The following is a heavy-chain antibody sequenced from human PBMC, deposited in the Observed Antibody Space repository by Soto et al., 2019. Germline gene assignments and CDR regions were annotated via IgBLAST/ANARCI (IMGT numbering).Heavy chain of an antibody. D-gene: IGHD2-2*01. CDR2: ISYDGSNK. CDR3: EKLPSSSDGAFDI. Sequence: GGSLRLSCAASGFTFSSYGMHWVRQAPGKGLEWVAVISYDGSNKYYADSVKGRFTISRDNSKNTLYLQMNSLRAEDTAVYYCEKLPSSSDGAFDIWGQGTMVTVSS. V-gene: IGHV3-30*18. J-gene: IGHJ3*02. CDR1: GFTFSSYG.